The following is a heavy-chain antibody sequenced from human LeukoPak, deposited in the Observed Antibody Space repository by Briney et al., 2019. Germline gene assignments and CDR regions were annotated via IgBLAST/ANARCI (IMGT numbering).Heavy chain of an antibody. D-gene: IGHD3-9*01. Sequence: SVNVSCKASGGTFSSYAISRVRQGPGQGLEWKGGIITIFGTANCAKKFQGRVTSTADKSTSTAYMELSSLRSEDTAVYYCARRTSSNYDILTGYYNVRQDAFDIWGQGKMVTVSS. J-gene: IGHJ3*02. CDR1: GGTFSSYA. CDR3: ARRTSSNYDILTGYYNVRQDAFDI. CDR2: IITIFGTA. V-gene: IGHV1-69*06.